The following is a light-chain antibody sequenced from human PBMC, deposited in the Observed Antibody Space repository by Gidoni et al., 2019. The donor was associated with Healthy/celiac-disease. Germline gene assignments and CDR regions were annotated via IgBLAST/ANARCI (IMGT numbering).Light chain of an antibody. V-gene: IGKV1-39*01. J-gene: IGKJ1*01. CDR1: QIISSY. CDR2: AAS. Sequence: IQMTQSPSSLSASVGDRVTITCRASQIISSYLNWYQQKPGKAPKLLIYAASSVQSGVPSRFSGRGSGTYFTLTISSLQPEDFATYYCQQSYSTPWTFGQGTKVEIK. CDR3: QQSYSTPWT.